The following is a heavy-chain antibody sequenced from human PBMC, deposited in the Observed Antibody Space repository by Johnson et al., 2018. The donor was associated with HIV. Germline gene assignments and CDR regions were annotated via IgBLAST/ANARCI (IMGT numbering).Heavy chain of an antibody. V-gene: IGHV3-66*01. CDR3: AREGWALI. Sequence: VQLVESGGGLVQPGGSLRLSCAASGSTVSSNYMNWVRQAPGKGLAWVSVIYSGGSTHYADSVKGRFTISRDNAKNSLYLQMNSLRAEDTAVYYCAREGWALIWGQGTMVTVSS. J-gene: IGHJ3*02. D-gene: IGHD1-26*01. CDR2: IYSGGST. CDR1: GSTVSSNY.